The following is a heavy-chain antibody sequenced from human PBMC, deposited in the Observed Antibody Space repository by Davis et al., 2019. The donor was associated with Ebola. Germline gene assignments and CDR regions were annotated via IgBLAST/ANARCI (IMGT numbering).Heavy chain of an antibody. Sequence: PGGSLRLSCTASGFTFSFFWMSWVRQVPGKGLEWVANINLDGSEKKYVDSVQGRFTISRDNAKNSLYLEMNNLRAEDMATYYCARDINRCHETWGQGTLVTVSS. CDR2: INLDGSEK. CDR3: ARDINRCHET. D-gene: IGHD1-14*01. CDR1: GFTFSFFW. J-gene: IGHJ5*02. V-gene: IGHV3-7*03.